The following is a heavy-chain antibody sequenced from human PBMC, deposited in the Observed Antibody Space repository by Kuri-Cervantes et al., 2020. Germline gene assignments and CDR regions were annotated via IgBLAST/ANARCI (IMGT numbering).Heavy chain of an antibody. CDR1: GYTFTSYY. D-gene: IGHD4-17*01. V-gene: IGHV1-2*02. CDR3: ASERTDGDYPDY. Sequence: ASVKVSCKASGYTFTSYYMHWVRQAPGQGLERMGWINPNSGGTNYAQKFQGRVTMTRDTSISTAYMELSRLRSDDTAVYYCASERTDGDYPDYWGQGTLVTVSS. J-gene: IGHJ4*02. CDR2: INPNSGGT.